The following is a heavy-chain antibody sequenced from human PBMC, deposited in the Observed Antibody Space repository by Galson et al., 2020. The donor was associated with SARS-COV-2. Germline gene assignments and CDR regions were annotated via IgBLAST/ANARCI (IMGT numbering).Heavy chain of an antibody. Sequence: GGSLRLSCAASGFTFSSYGMHWVRQAPGKGLEWVAVISYDGSNKYYADSVKGRFTISRDNSKNTLYLQMNSLRAEDTAVYYCAKDRRVAAADPRVPVQHWGQGTLVTVSS. CDR1: GFTFSSYG. V-gene: IGHV3-30*18. CDR3: AKDRRVAAADPRVPVQH. D-gene: IGHD6-13*01. CDR2: ISYDGSNK. J-gene: IGHJ1*01.